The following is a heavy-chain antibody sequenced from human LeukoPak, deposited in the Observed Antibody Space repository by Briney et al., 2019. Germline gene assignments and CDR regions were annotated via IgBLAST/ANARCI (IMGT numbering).Heavy chain of an antibody. CDR3: ASLGYCSGGSCYGRNWFDP. CDR1: GGSFSGYY. J-gene: IGHJ5*02. Sequence: PSETLSLTCAVYGGSFSGYYWSWIRQPPGKGLEWIGEINHSGSTNYNPSLKSRVTISVDTSKNQFSLKLSSVTAADTAVYYCASLGYCSGGSCYGRNWFDPWGQGTLVTVSS. D-gene: IGHD2-15*01. CDR2: INHSGST. V-gene: IGHV4-34*01.